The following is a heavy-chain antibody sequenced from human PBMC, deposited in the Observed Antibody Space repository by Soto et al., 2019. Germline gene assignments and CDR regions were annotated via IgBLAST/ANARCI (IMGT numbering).Heavy chain of an antibody. D-gene: IGHD6-13*01. CDR3: TPNPEQQLVPYFDY. CDR2: IRSKAYGGTT. Sequence: GGSLRLSCTASGFTFGDYAMSWFRQAPGKGLEWVGFIRSKAYGGTTEYAASVKGRFTISRDDSKSIAYLQMNSLKTEDTAVYYCTPNPEQQLVPYFDYWGQGTLVTVSS. CDR1: GFTFGDYA. V-gene: IGHV3-49*03. J-gene: IGHJ4*02.